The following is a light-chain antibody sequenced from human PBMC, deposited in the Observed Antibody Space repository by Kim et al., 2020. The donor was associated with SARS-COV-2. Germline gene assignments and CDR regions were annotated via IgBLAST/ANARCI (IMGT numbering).Light chain of an antibody. CDR2: AAS. V-gene: IGKV1-39*01. J-gene: IGKJ1*01. CDR3: QQSHTAPWT. Sequence: SASVGDRVTITCRASQSISSYVNWYQQKPGHVPKLLIYAASSLRIGVPSRFSGSESGTEFTLTINSIQPEDFASYYCQQSHTAPWTFGQGTKLEI. CDR1: QSISSY.